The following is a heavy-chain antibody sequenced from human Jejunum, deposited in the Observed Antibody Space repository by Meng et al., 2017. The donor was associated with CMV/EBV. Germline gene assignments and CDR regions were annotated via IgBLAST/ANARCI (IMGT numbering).Heavy chain of an antibody. CDR3: SSSCSGATCYDYYGMDV. J-gene: IGHJ6*02. V-gene: IGHV3-73*01. CDR2: MRSKDNNYET. Sequence: GWAVHWVRQASGKGLEWVGRMRSKDNNYETAYAASVKGRLTFYRDDSENTAYLQMNSLKTEDTAVYYCSSSCSGATCYDYYGMDVWGQGTTVTVSS. CDR1: GWA. D-gene: IGHD2-15*01.